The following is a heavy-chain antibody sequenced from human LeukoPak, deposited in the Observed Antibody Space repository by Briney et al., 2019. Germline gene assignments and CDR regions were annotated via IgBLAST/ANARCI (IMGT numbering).Heavy chain of an antibody. Sequence: GGSLRLSCAASGFTFSRYAMHWVRQGPGKGLEWVAYIAHHGSNTYYADSVKGRFTISRDNSKRALYLQMNSLRGDDTAVYYCAKDGSWSCTDWGQGTLVTVSS. J-gene: IGHJ4*02. V-gene: IGHV3-30*02. CDR1: GFTFSRYA. CDR3: AKDGSWSCTD. D-gene: IGHD2-8*02. CDR2: IAHHGSNT.